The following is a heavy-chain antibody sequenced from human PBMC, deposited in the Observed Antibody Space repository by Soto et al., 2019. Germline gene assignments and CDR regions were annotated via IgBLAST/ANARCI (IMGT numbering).Heavy chain of an antibody. CDR3: ARTHGSGGSPRGSSDP. J-gene: IGHJ5*02. V-gene: IGHV4-39*01. CDR2: IYYSGST. Sequence: SETLSLTCTVSGGSISSSSYYWGWIRQPPGKGLEWIGSIYYSGSTYYNPSLKSRVTISVDTSKNQFSLKLSSVTAADTAVYYCARTHGSGGSPRGSSDPPGPAPLVTLSS. D-gene: IGHD2-15*01. CDR1: GGSISSSSYY.